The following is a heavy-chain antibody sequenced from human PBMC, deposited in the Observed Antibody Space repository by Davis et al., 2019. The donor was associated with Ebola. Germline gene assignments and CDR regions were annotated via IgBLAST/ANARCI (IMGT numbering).Heavy chain of an antibody. D-gene: IGHD3-3*01. CDR3: ARVGFVAPHEWLYTTDYYYYIMDV. J-gene: IGHJ6*02. V-gene: IGHV1-18*04. CDR2: ISAYNGNT. Sequence: ASVKVSCKASGYTLTNYGVNWVRQAPGQGLEWMAWISAYNGNTEFPQKFKDRLTLTTDTSTGTAYMEVRSLTSGDTAVYFSARVGFVAPHEWLYTTDYYYYIMDVWGQGTTVTVSS. CDR1: GYTLTNYG.